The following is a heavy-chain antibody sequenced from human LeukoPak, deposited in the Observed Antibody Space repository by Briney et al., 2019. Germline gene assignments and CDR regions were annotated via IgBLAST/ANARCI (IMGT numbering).Heavy chain of an antibody. D-gene: IGHD3-10*01. Sequence: GVSLRLSCVVSGITLSNYGMSWVRQAPGQGLEGVSGMCERGGSTNYADSVKGRFIISRDTSKNTVYLQMNSPRVEDTAVYFCAKRGIVIRAVIIIGFHKEAYYFDYWGQGILVTVSS. CDR1: GITLSNYG. CDR2: MCERGGST. J-gene: IGHJ4*02. V-gene: IGHV3-23*01. CDR3: AKRGIVIRAVIIIGFHKEAYYFDY.